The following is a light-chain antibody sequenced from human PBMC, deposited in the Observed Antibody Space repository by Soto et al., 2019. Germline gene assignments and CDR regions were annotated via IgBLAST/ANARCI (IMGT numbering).Light chain of an antibody. Sequence: IQITQSPSYLSASVVDRVTITFLASQSISSYLNWYQQKPGKAPKLLIYAASSLQSGVPSRFSGSGSGTDFTLTISSLQPEDFATYYCLQDYNYPRTCGQGTKVDIK. CDR2: AAS. CDR1: QSISSY. V-gene: IGKV1-6*01. CDR3: LQDYNYPRT. J-gene: IGKJ1*01.